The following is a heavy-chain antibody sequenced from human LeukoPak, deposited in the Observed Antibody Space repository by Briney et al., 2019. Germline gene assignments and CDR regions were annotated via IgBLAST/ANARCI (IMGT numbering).Heavy chain of an antibody. CDR1: GFTFSSNA. CDR3: AKGSIVGAGTPAFDI. CDR2: ITGSGDST. Sequence: GGSLRLSCAASGFTFSSNAMNWVRQAPGKGLEWVSGITGSGDSTYYADSVKGRFTISRDNSKNTLYLQMNSLRAEDTAVYYCAKGSIVGAGTPAFDIWGQGTMVTVSS. V-gene: IGHV3-23*01. D-gene: IGHD1-26*01. J-gene: IGHJ3*02.